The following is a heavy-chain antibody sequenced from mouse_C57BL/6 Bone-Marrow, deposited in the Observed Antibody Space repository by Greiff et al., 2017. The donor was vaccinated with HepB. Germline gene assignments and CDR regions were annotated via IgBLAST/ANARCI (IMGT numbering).Heavy chain of an antibody. V-gene: IGHV1-72*01. J-gene: IGHJ4*01. D-gene: IGHD1-1*01. Sequence: VKQSCKASGYTFTSYWMHWVKQRPGRGLEWIGRIDPNSGGTKYNEKFKSKATLTVDKPSSTAYMQLSSLTSEDSAVYYCARAYYYGSIPYAMDYWGQGTSVTVSS. CDR1: GYTFTSYW. CDR2: IDPNSGGT. CDR3: ARAYYYGSIPYAMDY.